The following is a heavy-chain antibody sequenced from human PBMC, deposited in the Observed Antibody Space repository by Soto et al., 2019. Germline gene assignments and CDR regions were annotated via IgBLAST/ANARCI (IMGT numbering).Heavy chain of an antibody. CDR2: ISGSGVST. V-gene: IGHV3-23*01. CDR3: AKDHQYSGYDFNDAFDI. Sequence: GGSLRLSCAASGFTFSSYAMSWVRQAPGKGLEWVSAISGSGVSTYYADSVKGRFTISRDNSKNTLYLQMNSLRAEDTAVYYCAKDHQYSGYDFNDAFDIWGQGTMVTVSS. CDR1: GFTFSSYA. D-gene: IGHD5-12*01. J-gene: IGHJ3*02.